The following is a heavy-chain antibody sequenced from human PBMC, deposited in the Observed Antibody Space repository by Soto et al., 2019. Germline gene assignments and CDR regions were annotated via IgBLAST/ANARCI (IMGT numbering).Heavy chain of an antibody. V-gene: IGHV4-38-2*01. CDR2: IYHSGST. D-gene: IGHD6-19*01. CDR3: ARLYSSGLFSDY. Sequence: PSETLSLTCAVSGYSISSCYYWGWIRQRPGKGLEWIGSIYHSGSTYYNPSLKSRVTISVDTSKNQFSLKLSSVTAADTAVYYCARLYSSGLFSDYWGQGTLVTVSS. J-gene: IGHJ4*02. CDR1: GYSISSCYY.